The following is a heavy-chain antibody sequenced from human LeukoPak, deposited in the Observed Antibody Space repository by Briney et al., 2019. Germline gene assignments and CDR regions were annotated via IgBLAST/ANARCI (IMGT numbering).Heavy chain of an antibody. Sequence: SETLSLTCTVSGGSISSSSYYWGWIRQPPGKGLEWIGSIYYSGSTYYNPSLKSRVTISVDTSKNQFSPKLSSVTAADTAVYYCARRVHLAALEDYWGQGTLVTVSS. J-gene: IGHJ4*02. D-gene: IGHD6-6*01. V-gene: IGHV4-39*01. CDR3: ARRVHLAALEDY. CDR1: GGSISSSSYY. CDR2: IYYSGST.